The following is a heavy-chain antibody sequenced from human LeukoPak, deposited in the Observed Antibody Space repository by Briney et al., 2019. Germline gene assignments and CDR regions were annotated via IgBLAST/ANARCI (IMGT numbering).Heavy chain of an antibody. CDR3: ARGTNALTGYYIRKYNWFDP. CDR1: GGSFTGYY. J-gene: IGHJ5*02. V-gene: IGHV4-34*01. CDR2: INHSGST. D-gene: IGHD3-9*01. Sequence: SETLSLTCAVYGGSFTGYYWSWIRQPPGKGLEWIGEINHSGSTNYNPSLKSRVTISVDTSKNQFSLKLSSVTAADTAVYYCARGTNALTGYYIRKYNWFDPWGQGTLVTVSS.